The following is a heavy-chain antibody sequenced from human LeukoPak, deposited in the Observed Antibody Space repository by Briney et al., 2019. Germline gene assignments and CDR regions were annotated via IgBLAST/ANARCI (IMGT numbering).Heavy chain of an antibody. J-gene: IGHJ4*02. Sequence: SETLSLTCTVSGGSISSYYWSWVRQPPGKGLEWIGFVYYTGSTNYSPSLKSRVTISVDTSKNQFSLKLRSVTAADTAVYYCARLDDRIAAIDYWGQGTLVTVSS. V-gene: IGHV4-59*01. CDR2: VYYTGST. CDR3: ARLDDRIAAIDY. D-gene: IGHD6-6*01. CDR1: GGSISSYY.